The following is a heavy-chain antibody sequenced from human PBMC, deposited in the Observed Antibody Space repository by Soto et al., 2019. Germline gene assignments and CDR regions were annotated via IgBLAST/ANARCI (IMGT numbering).Heavy chain of an antibody. CDR2: IYYSGST. D-gene: IGHD6-13*01. CDR1: GGPISSYY. V-gene: IGHV4-59*08. J-gene: IGHJ4*02. CDR3: ARHWCLGSSWYQTLDY. Sequence: PSETLSLTCTASGGPISSYYWSWIRQPPGKGLEWIGYIYYSGSTNYNPSLKSRVTISVDTSKNQFSLKLSSVTAADTAVYYCARHWCLGSSWYQTLDYWGQGTLVTVSS.